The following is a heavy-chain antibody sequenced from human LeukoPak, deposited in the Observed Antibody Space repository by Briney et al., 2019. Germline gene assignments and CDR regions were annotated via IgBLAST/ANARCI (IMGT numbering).Heavy chain of an antibody. V-gene: IGHV7-4-1*02. CDR1: YX. CDR2: IITNTGNP. CDR3: ARDLAAGFDY. Sequence: YXMNWVRQAPXQGLEWMGWIITNTGNPTYAQGFTGRFVFSLDTSVGTAYLQISSLKAEDTAVYYCARDLAAGFDYWGQGTLVTVSS. D-gene: IGHD6-13*01. J-gene: IGHJ4*02.